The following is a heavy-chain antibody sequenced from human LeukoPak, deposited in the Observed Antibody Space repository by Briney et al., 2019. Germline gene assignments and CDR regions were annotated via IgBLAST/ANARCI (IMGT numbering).Heavy chain of an antibody. D-gene: IGHD3-22*01. Sequence: SETLSLTCTVSGGSISGYYWSWMRQPPRKGLEWIGHIYYTGSTNYNPSLNSRVTISVDTSKNQLSLKLSSVTAADTAVYYCAKKPTPYYYDSSGYYWGQGTLVTVSS. CDR2: IYYTGST. CDR1: GGSISGYY. V-gene: IGHV4-59*12. CDR3: AKKPTPYYYDSSGYY. J-gene: IGHJ4*02.